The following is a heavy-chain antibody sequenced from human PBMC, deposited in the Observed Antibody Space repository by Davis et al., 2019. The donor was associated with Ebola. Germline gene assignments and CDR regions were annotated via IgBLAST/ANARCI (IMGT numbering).Heavy chain of an antibody. CDR3: AREGDYDYVWGSYLKVGFDY. D-gene: IGHD3-16*02. V-gene: IGHV3-23*01. CDR1: GFTFSSYA. Sequence: GESLKISCAASGFTFSSYAMSWVRQAPGKVLEWVSAISGSGGSTYYADSVKGRFTISRDNSKNTLYLQMNSLRAEDTAVYYCAREGDYDYVWGSYLKVGFDYWGQGTLVTVSS. J-gene: IGHJ4*02. CDR2: ISGSGGST.